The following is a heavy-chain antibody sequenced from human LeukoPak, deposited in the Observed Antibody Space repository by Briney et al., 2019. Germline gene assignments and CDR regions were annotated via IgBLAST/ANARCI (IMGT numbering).Heavy chain of an antibody. V-gene: IGHV3-74*01. CDR1: GFTFSFYW. CDR3: ARAREKYYYDSSGRGDAFDI. D-gene: IGHD3-22*01. Sequence: PGGSLRLSCAASGFTFSFYWMHWVRQAPGKGLVWVSHINTGGSSTSYADSVKGRFTISRDNAKNTLFLQMNSLRAGDTAVYYCARAREKYYYDSSGRGDAFDIWGQGTMVIVSS. J-gene: IGHJ3*02. CDR2: INTGGSST.